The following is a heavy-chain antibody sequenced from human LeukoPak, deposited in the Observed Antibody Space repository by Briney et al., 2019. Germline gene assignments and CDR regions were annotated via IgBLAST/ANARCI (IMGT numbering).Heavy chain of an antibody. CDR2: IYYDGSNK. Sequence: GGSLRLSCAASGFTFSSYWMHWVRQAPGKGLEWVAVIYYDGSNKNYADSVKGRFTISRDNSKNTLYLQMNSLGAEDAVVYYCAKDVAVAGFYYFDYWGQGTLVTVSS. D-gene: IGHD6-19*01. CDR3: AKDVAVAGFYYFDY. CDR1: GFTFSSYW. V-gene: IGHV3-30*18. J-gene: IGHJ4*02.